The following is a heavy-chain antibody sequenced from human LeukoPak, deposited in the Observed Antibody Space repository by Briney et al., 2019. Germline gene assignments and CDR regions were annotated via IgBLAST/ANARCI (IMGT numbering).Heavy chain of an antibody. CDR3: ARACSSTSCYILGAFDI. Sequence: SETLSLTCAVYGGSFSGYYWSWIRQPPGKGLEWIGEINHSGSTNYNPSLKSRVTISVDTSKNQFSLKLSSVTAADTAVYYCARACSSTSCYILGAFDIWGQGTMVTVSS. V-gene: IGHV4-34*01. D-gene: IGHD2-2*02. J-gene: IGHJ3*02. CDR2: INHSGST. CDR1: GGSFSGYY.